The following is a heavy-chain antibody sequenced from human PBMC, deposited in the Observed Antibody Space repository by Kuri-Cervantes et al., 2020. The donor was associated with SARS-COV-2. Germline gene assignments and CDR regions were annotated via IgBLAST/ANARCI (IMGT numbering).Heavy chain of an antibody. CDR1: GYSFTGYY. CDR2: INPNSGGT. V-gene: IGHV1-2*02. D-gene: IGHD2-2*01. J-gene: IGHJ4*02. CDR3: ARDSEILYGSSRCPDY. Sequence: ASVKVSCKTSGYSFTGYYMHWVRQAPGQGLEWMGWINPNSGGTNYAQKFQGRVTMTRDTSISTAYMELSRLRSDDTAVYYCARDSEILYGSSRCPDYWGQGTLVTVSS.